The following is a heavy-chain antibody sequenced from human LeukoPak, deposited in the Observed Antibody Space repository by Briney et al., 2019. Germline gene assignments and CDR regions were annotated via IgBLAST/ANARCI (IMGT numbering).Heavy chain of an antibody. CDR2: INHSGRT. CDR3: ARGSWFGNFFPYYYYMDV. V-gene: IGHV4-34*01. Sequence: PSETLSLTCAVYGGSFSGDYWSWIRQPPGKGLEWIGEINHSGRTNYNPSFRSRVTVSADTSKIQFSLKLNSVTAADTAVYYCARGSWFGNFFPYYYYMDVWGKGTTVTVSS. D-gene: IGHD3-10*01. CDR1: GGSFSGDY. J-gene: IGHJ6*03.